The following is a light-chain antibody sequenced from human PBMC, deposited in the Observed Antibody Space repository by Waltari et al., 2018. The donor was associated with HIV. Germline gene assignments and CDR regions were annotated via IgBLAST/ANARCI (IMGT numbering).Light chain of an antibody. CDR2: RHD. V-gene: IGLV1-47*01. Sequence: QSVLTQPPSASGTPGQRVTISCSGSSSNIGSHYLYCYQQVPGATPKLLIYRHDQRPSGVPDRFSGSKSGTSASLAISGLRSEDEADYYCAVWDDSLSGWVFGGGTKLTVL. CDR1: SSNIGSHY. CDR3: AVWDDSLSGWV. J-gene: IGLJ3*02.